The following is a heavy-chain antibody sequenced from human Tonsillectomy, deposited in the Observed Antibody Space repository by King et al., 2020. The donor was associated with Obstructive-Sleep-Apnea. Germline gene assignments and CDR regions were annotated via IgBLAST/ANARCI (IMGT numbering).Heavy chain of an antibody. D-gene: IGHD6-13*01. CDR1: GGSISSYY. CDR3: ARQVAAAGTRLGMDV. J-gene: IGHJ6*02. Sequence: VQLQESGPGLVKPSETLSLTCTVSGGSISSYYWSWIRQPPGKGLECIGYIYYSGSTNYNPSLKSRVTISVDTSKNQFSLKLSSVTAADPAVYYCARQVAAAGTRLGMDVWGQGTTVTVSS. V-gene: IGHV4-59*08. CDR2: IYYSGST.